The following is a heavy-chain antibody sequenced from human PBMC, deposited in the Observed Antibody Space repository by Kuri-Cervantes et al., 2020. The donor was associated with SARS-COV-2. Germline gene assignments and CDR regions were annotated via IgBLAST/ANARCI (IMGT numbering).Heavy chain of an antibody. CDR1: GGSISSSY. V-gene: IGHV4-59*01. J-gene: IGHJ4*02. Sequence: GSLRLSCTVPGGSISSSYWSWIRQSPGKGLEWIGYIYYSGSVSYNPSLMSRVTISVDTSKNQFSLRLTSVTAADTAVYYCTTVTPTSVFDIWSQGTLVTVSS. CDR3: TTVTPTSVFDI. D-gene: IGHD4-17*01. CDR2: IYYSGSV.